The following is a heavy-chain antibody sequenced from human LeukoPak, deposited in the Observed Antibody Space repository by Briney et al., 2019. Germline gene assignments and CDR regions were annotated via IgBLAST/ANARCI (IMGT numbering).Heavy chain of an antibody. J-gene: IGHJ4*02. V-gene: IGHV1-46*01. Sequence: ASVKVSCKASGYTFTSYYMHWVRQAPGQGLEWMGIINPSGGSTSYAQKFQGRATMTRDTSTSTVYMELSSLRSEDTAVYYCARDQEMATISLQWSYFDYWGQGTLVTVSS. D-gene: IGHD5-24*01. CDR2: INPSGGST. CDR1: GYTFTSYY. CDR3: ARDQEMATISLQWSYFDY.